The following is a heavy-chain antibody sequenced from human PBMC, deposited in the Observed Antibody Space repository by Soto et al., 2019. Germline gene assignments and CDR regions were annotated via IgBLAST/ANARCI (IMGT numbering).Heavy chain of an antibody. D-gene: IGHD3-22*01. CDR2: ISGSGDST. J-gene: IGHJ4*02. Sequence: VQLLESGGGFVQPGGSLRLSCAASGITFSNYAMSWVRQAPGKGLEWVSGISGSGDSTYYAESVKGRFTISRDNSKNTVYLQMNSLGAEDTAVYYCASRNYYDTSGYYYWYYFDFWGQGALVTVSS. V-gene: IGHV3-23*01. CDR1: GITFSNYA. CDR3: ASRNYYDTSGYYYWYYFDF.